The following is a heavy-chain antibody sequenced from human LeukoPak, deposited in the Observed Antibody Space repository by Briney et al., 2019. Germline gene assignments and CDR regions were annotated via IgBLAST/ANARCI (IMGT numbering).Heavy chain of an antibody. V-gene: IGHV4-34*01. CDR2: INHSGST. D-gene: IGHD6-19*01. CDR1: GGSFSGYY. J-gene: IGHJ5*02. CDR3: ARGLGSSGWYWFDP. Sequence: PSETLSLTCAGYGGSFSGYYWSWIRQPPGKGLEWIGEINHSGSTNYNPSLKSRVTISVDTSKNQFSLKLSSVTAADTAVYYCARGLGSSGWYWFDPWGQGTLVTVSS.